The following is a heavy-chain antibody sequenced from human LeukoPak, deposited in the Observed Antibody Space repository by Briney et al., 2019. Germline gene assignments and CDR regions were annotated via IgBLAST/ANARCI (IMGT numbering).Heavy chain of an antibody. CDR2: INYSGRN. J-gene: IGHJ6*03. D-gene: IGHD2-2*01. Sequence: SETLSLTCTVSGVSVSGGSYYWGWNRQPPGKGLEWIGNINYSGRNYYNSALKSRVTISVDTSKNQFSLNLNSVTAADTAVYYCATQDIVVVPAATRFDYYYMDVWGKGTTVTVSS. V-gene: IGHV4-39*07. CDR1: GVSVSGGSYY. CDR3: ATQDIVVVPAATRFDYYYMDV.